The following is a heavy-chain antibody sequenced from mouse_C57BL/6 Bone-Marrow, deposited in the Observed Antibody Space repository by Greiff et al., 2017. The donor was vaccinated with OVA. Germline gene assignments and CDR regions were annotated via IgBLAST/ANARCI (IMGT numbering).Heavy chain of an antibody. J-gene: IGHJ3*01. CDR2: IHPNSGST. Sequence: QVQLKQPGAELVKPGASVKLSCKASGYTFTSYWMHWVKQRPGQGLEWIGMIHPNSGSTNYNEKFKSKATLTVDKSSSTAYMQLSSLTSEDSAVYYCARWNYGSSLAYWGQGTLVTVSA. CDR1: GYTFTSYW. D-gene: IGHD1-1*01. CDR3: ARWNYGSSLAY. V-gene: IGHV1-64*01.